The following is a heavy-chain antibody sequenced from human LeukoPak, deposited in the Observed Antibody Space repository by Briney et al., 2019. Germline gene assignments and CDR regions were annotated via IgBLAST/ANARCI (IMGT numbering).Heavy chain of an antibody. CDR3: ARHAEYNSGWHFYLDH. D-gene: IGHD6-19*01. CDR2: VHNVGST. J-gene: IGHJ4*02. Sequence: SETLSLTCTVSGVSTTNGIYYWAWIRQPPGKGLEWIGRVHNVGSTYYNLSLRSRVTMSIDTSKDQFSLRLNSVTAADTAVYYCARHAEYNSGWHFYLDHWGQGILVTVSS. CDR1: GVSTTNGIYY. V-gene: IGHV4-39*01.